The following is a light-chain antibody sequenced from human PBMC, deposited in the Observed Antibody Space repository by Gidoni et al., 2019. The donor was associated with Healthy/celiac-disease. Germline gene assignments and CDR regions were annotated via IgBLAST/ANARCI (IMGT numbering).Light chain of an antibody. J-gene: IGKJ4*01. CDR2: GAS. Sequence: EIVLTQYPGTLSLSPGERATLSCRDSQSVSSSYLAWYQQKPGQAPRLLIYGASSMSTGIPDRFSGSGSGTDFTLTISRLEPEDFAVYYCQQYGSSPLTXGGGTKVEIK. CDR3: QQYGSSPLT. V-gene: IGKV3-20*01. CDR1: QSVSSSY.